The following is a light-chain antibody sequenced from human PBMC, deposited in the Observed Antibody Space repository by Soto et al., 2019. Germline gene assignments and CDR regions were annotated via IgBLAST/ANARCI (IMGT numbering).Light chain of an antibody. CDR1: SGHSSYA. Sequence: QSVLTQSPSASASLGASVKLTCTLSSGHSSYAIAWHQQQPDKGPRSLMNLKSDGSHTKGDGIPDRFSGSSSGAERYLTISSLQSEDEADYYCQTWGTGIVVFGGGTQLTVL. V-gene: IGLV4-69*01. CDR3: QTWGTGIVV. CDR2: LKSDGSH. J-gene: IGLJ2*01.